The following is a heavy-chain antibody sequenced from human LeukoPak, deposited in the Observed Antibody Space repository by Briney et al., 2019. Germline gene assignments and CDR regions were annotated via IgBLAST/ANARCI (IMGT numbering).Heavy chain of an antibody. J-gene: IGHJ4*02. CDR2: ISAYNGNT. Sequence: GAPVKVSCKASGYTFTSYGISWVRQAPGQGLEWMGWISAYNGNTNYAQKLQGRVTMTTDTSTSTAYMELRSLRSDDTAVYYCASSYYDSSRTHFDYWGQGTLVTVSS. CDR3: ASSYYDSSRTHFDY. D-gene: IGHD3-22*01. CDR1: GYTFTSYG. V-gene: IGHV1-18*01.